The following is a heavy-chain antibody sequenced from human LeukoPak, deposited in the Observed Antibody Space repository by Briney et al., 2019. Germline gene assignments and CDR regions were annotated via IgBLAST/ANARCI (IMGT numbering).Heavy chain of an antibody. D-gene: IGHD6-13*01. J-gene: IGHJ3*02. V-gene: IGHV4-61*02. Sequence: SQTLSLTCTVSGGSISSGSYYWSWIRQPAGKGLEWIGRIYTSGSTNYNPSLKSRVTISVDTSKNQFSLKLSSVTAADTAVYYCARIPRLYIAAAVDDAFDIWGQGTMVTVSS. CDR2: IYTSGST. CDR1: GGSISSGSYY. CDR3: ARIPRLYIAAAVDDAFDI.